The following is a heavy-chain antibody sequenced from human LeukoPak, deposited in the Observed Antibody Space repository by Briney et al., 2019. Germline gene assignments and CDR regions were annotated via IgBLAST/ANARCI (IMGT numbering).Heavy chain of an antibody. D-gene: IGHD6-6*01. V-gene: IGHV3-7*01. CDR1: GFPFSRHW. CDR2: IKEDGSEN. CDR3: AAESSSSWEGL. J-gene: IGHJ4*02. Sequence: GGSLRLSCAASGFPFSRHWMSWVRQAPGKGLQWVANIKEDGSENYYVDSVKGRFTISRDNAKNSLYLQMNSLRAEDTAVYYCAAESSSSWEGLWGQGTLVTVSS.